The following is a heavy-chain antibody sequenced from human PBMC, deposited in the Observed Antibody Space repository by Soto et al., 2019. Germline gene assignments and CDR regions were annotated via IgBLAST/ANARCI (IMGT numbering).Heavy chain of an antibody. J-gene: IGHJ3*02. CDR1: RFTFSNSD. CDR3: VRRYYDFWSGYYAFDI. V-gene: IGHV3-35*01. Sequence: EVQLVESGGGLVQPGGSLRLSCAASRFTFSNSDVNWVHQAPGKGLEWVSGVSWNGSRPNYADSVKGRFIISRDNSRNTLYLQTNSLRAEDTAVYYCVRRYYDFWSGYYAFDIWGQGTMVTVSS. D-gene: IGHD3-3*01. CDR2: VSWNGSRP.